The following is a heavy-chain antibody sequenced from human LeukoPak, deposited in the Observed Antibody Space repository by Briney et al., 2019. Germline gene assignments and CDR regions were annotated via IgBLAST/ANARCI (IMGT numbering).Heavy chain of an antibody. J-gene: IGHJ4*02. CDR1: GFTVSSNY. Sequence: AGGSLRLSCAASGFTVSSNYMSWVRQAPGKGLEWVSVIYSGGSTYYADSVKGRFTISRDNSKNTLYLQMNSLRAEDTAVYYCARGGDVVVVAATDYWGQGTLVTVSS. CDR3: ARGGDVVVVAATDY. CDR2: IYSGGST. V-gene: IGHV3-66*01. D-gene: IGHD2-15*01.